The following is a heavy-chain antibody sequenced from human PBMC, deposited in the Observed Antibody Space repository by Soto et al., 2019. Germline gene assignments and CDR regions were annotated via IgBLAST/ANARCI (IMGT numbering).Heavy chain of an antibody. D-gene: IGHD3-16*01. J-gene: IGHJ4*02. CDR2: VYPSDSDV. CDR3: TKGATSAFDS. V-gene: IGHV5-51*01. Sequence: PGESLKICCQGTGYRFSSSWIGWVRQKPGKGLEWLGNVYPSDSDVRYSPAFEGQVTISXXXXXXTXYXQLXXXKASDTAIYYCTKGATSAFDSWGQGTRDTVSS. CDR1: GYRFSSSW.